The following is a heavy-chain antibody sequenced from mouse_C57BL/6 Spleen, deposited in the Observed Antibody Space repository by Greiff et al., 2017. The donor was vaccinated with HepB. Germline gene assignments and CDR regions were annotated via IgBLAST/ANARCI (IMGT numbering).Heavy chain of an antibody. V-gene: IGHV1-47*01. CDR3: ARSGYYGNYGWYFDV. CDR1: GYTFTTYP. D-gene: IGHD2-1*01. J-gene: IGHJ1*03. CDR2: FHPYNDDT. Sequence: QVQLQQSGAELVKPGASVKMSCKASGYTFTTYPIEWMKQNHGKSLEWIGNFHPYNDDTKYNEKFKGKATLTVDKSSSTVYLELSRLTSDDSAVYYCARSGYYGNYGWYFDVWGTGTTVTVSS.